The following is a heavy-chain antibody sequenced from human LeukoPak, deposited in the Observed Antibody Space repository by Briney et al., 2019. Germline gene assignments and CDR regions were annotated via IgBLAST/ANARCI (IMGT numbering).Heavy chain of an antibody. J-gene: IGHJ2*01. CDR3: AKDGPITIFGVVNPPGYFDL. D-gene: IGHD3-3*01. Sequence: GGSLRLSCAASGFTFSSYAMTWVRQAPGKGLEWVSGIRGSGHTTYYADSVKGRFTISRDNSNSTLYLQMNSLRAEDTAVYYCAKDGPITIFGVVNPPGYFDLWGRGTLVTVSS. V-gene: IGHV3-23*01. CDR1: GFTFSSYA. CDR2: IRGSGHTT.